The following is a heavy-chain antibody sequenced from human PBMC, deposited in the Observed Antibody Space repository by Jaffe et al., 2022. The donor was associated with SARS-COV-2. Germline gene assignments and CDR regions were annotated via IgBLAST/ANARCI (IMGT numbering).Heavy chain of an antibody. Sequence: EVQLVESGGGLVQPGRSLRLSCAASGFTFDDYAMHWVRQAPGKGLEWVSGISWNSGSIGYADSVKGRFTISRDNAKNSLYLQMNSLRAEDTALYYCAKGDCTNGVCPLDYWGQGTLVTVSS. J-gene: IGHJ4*02. V-gene: IGHV3-9*01. CDR3: AKGDCTNGVCPLDY. CDR1: GFTFDDYA. D-gene: IGHD2-8*01. CDR2: ISWNSGSI.